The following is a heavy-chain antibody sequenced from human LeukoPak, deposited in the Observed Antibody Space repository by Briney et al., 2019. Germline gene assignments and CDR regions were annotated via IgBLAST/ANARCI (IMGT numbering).Heavy chain of an antibody. CDR1: GFTFSSYW. CDR3: ARDMNSVYSYGYDY. CDR2: INQDGGET. D-gene: IGHD5-18*01. J-gene: IGHJ4*02. Sequence: GGSLRLSCAASGFTFSSYWMSWVRQAPGKGLEWVANINQDGGETYYVDSVKGRFTISRDNAKSSLYLQMNTLRAEDTAVYYCARDMNSVYSYGYDYWGQGTLVTASS. V-gene: IGHV3-7*03.